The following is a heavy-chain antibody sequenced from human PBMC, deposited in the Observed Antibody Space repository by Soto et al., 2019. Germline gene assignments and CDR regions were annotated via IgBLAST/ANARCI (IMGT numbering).Heavy chain of an antibody. J-gene: IGHJ4*02. D-gene: IGHD6-6*01. CDR3: ARTIGQQLAFFDY. Sequence: LSLTCTVSGGSISSYYWSWIRQPPGKGLEWIGYIYYSGSTNYNPSLKSRVTISVDTSKNQFSLKLSSVTAADTAVYYCARTIGQQLAFFDYWGQGTLVTVSS. V-gene: IGHV4-59*01. CDR1: GGSISSYY. CDR2: IYYSGST.